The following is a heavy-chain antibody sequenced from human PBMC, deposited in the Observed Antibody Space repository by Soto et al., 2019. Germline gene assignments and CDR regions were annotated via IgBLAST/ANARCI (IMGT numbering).Heavy chain of an antibody. CDR2: ISAGGNST. D-gene: IGHD1-26*01. CDR1: GFSFSSYA. CDR3: ANRRYSYFDY. Sequence: PGGSLRLSCSASGFSFSSYAMSWVRQAPGKGLEWVSGISAGGNSTYYADSVKGRFTISRDNSKNTLYLQRISLRAEDTAVYYCANRRYSYFDYWGQGTLVTFSS. V-gene: IGHV3-23*01. J-gene: IGHJ4*02.